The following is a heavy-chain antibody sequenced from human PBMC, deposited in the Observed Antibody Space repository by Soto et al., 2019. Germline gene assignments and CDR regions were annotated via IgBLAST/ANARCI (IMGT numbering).Heavy chain of an antibody. Sequence: PGGSLRLSCAASGFTVSSNYMSWVRQAPGKGLEWVSVIYSDGSTCYADSVKGRFTISRDNSKNMLYLQMNSLRAEDTAVYYCARDRSGSSGYYGMDVWGQGTTVTVSS. D-gene: IGHD3-10*01. CDR3: ARDRSGSSGYYGMDV. V-gene: IGHV3-53*01. CDR2: IYSDGST. J-gene: IGHJ6*02. CDR1: GFTVSSNY.